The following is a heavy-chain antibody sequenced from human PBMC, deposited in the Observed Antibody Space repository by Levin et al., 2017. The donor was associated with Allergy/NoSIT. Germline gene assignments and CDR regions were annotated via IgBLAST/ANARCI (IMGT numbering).Heavy chain of an antibody. CDR3: ARRLPAGGSGSYSRINWFDP. CDR1: GYTFTGYY. V-gene: IGHV1-2*02. J-gene: IGHJ5*02. D-gene: IGHD3-10*01. Sequence: GESLKISCKASGYTFTGYYMHWVRQAPGQGLEWMGWINPNSGGTNYAQKFQGRVTMTRDTSISTAYMELSRLRSDDTAVYYCARRLPAGGSGSYSRINWFDPWGQGTLVTVSS. CDR2: INPNSGGT.